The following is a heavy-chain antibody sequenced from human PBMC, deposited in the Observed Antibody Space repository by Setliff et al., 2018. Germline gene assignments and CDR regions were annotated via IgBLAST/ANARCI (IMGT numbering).Heavy chain of an antibody. CDR2: TIPSFGST. J-gene: IGHJ4*02. Sequence: GASVKVSCKASGGAFRSYGISWVRQAPGQGLEWMGGTIPSFGSTNYAQKFQDRVTIITDESTSTAYMELSSLRSDDTAVYYCARGPPDFVVVPAAAKFDFWGQGTLVTVSS. D-gene: IGHD2-2*01. V-gene: IGHV1-69*05. CDR3: ARGPPDFVVVPAAAKFDF. CDR1: GGAFRSYG.